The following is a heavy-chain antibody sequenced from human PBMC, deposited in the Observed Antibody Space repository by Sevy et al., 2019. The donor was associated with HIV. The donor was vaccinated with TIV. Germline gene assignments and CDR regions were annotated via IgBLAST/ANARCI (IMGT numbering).Heavy chain of an antibody. D-gene: IGHD3-10*01. CDR3: AKDIGGNSYGSGSLHYFDY. J-gene: IGHJ4*02. V-gene: IGHV3-9*03. Sequence: GGSLRLSCAASGFTFEDYAMHWVRQAPGKGLEWVSGISWNSGTIGYADSVKGRFTISRDNAKNSLYPQMNSLRAEDMALYYCAKDIGGNSYGSGSLHYFDYWGQGTLVTVSS. CDR2: ISWNSGTI. CDR1: GFTFEDYA.